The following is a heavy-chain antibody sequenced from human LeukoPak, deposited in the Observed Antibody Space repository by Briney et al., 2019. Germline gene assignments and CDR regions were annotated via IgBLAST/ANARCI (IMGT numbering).Heavy chain of an antibody. D-gene: IGHD3-10*01. Sequence: SETLSLTCTVSGGSISSYYWSWMRQPPGKGLEWIGYIYYSGSTNYNPSLKSRVTISVDTSKNQFSLKLSSVTAADTAVYYCARHGSSRSGSYYNDVTFDYWGQGTLVTVSS. CDR1: GGSISSYY. V-gene: IGHV4-59*08. CDR2: IYYSGST. CDR3: ARHGSSRSGSYYNDVTFDY. J-gene: IGHJ4*02.